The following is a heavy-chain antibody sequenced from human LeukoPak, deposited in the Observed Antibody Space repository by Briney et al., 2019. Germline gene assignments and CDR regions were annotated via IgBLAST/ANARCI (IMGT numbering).Heavy chain of an antibody. Sequence: PWGSLRLSCAASGFTFSSHWMYWVSQAPGKGLVWVSRINTDGSSTSYADSVKGRFTISRDNAKNTLHLQMNSLRAEDTAVYYCARERIDCSSTSCYGGGSDYWGQGTLVTVSS. CDR3: ARERIDCSSTSCYGGGSDY. CDR2: INTDGSST. D-gene: IGHD2-2*01. J-gene: IGHJ4*02. V-gene: IGHV3-74*01. CDR1: GFTFSSHW.